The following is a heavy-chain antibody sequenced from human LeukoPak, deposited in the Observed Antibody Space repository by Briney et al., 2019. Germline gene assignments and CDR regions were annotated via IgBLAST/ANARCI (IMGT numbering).Heavy chain of an antibody. CDR2: ITSGGGST. Sequence: GGSLRLSCAASGFTFSSYAMSWVRQAPGKGLDWVSAITSGGGSTYHADSVKGRFTISRDNSKNTLYLQMDSLRVEDTAVYYCAKGSSSSRLYYFDYWGQGALVTVSS. CDR1: GFTFSSYA. J-gene: IGHJ4*02. CDR3: AKGSSSSRLYYFDY. V-gene: IGHV3-23*01. D-gene: IGHD6-6*01.